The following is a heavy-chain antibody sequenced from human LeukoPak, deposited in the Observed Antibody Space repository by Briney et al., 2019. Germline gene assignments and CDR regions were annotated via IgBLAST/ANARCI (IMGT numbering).Heavy chain of an antibody. D-gene: IGHD3-3*01. CDR2: IYYSGST. CDR3: GSASLRFLEWLSRRDYYYYYMDV. Sequence: SETLSLTCTVSGGSISSHYWSWIRQPPGKGLEWIGYIYYSGSTNYNPSLKSRVTISVDTSKNQFSLKLSALTAADTAVDYCGSASLRFLEWLSRRDYYYYYMDVWGKGTTVTVSS. CDR1: GGSISSHY. V-gene: IGHV4-59*11. J-gene: IGHJ6*03.